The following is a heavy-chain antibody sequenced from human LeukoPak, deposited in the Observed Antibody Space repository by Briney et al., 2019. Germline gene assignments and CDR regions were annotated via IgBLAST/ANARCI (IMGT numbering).Heavy chain of an antibody. CDR1: GGSISSYY. D-gene: IGHD3-10*01. J-gene: IGHJ5*02. CDR3: ARLHDTMVRVNWFDP. Sequence: SETLSLTCTVSGGSISSYYWSWIRQPPGKGLEWIGYIYYIGGTNYNPSLKSRVTISVDTSKNQFSLKLSSVTAADTAVYYCARLHDTMVRVNWFDPWGQGTLVTVSS. CDR2: IYYIGGT. V-gene: IGHV4-59*12.